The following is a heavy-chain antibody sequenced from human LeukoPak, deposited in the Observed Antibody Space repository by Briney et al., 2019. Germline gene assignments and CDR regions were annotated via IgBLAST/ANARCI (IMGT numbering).Heavy chain of an antibody. Sequence: SETLSLTCAVYGGSFSGYYWSWIRQPPGKGLEWIGYIYDSGSTNYNPSLKSRVTISVDTSKNQFSLKLSSVTAADTAVYYCARDHTSSWYRGFDYWGQGTLVTVSS. CDR1: GGSFSGYY. V-gene: IGHV4-59*01. CDR2: IYDSGST. J-gene: IGHJ4*02. CDR3: ARDHTSSWYRGFDY. D-gene: IGHD6-13*01.